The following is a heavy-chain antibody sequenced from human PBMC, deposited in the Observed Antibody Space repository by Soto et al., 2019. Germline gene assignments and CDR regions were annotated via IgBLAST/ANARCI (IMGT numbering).Heavy chain of an antibody. CDR1: GFNFSSYS. V-gene: IGHV3-21*01. J-gene: IGHJ6*02. CDR2: ISSSSSYI. D-gene: IGHD3-22*01. CDR3: ARGDDYYDSSGLNYGMDV. Sequence: GGSQILSCTASGFNFSSYSMNWVRQAPGKGLEWVSSISSSSSYIYYADSVKGRFTISRDNAKNSLYLQMNSLRAEDTAVYYCARGDDYYDSSGLNYGMDVWGQGTTVTVSS.